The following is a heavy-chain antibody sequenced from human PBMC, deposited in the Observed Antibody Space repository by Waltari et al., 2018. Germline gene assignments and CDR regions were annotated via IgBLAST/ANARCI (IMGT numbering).Heavy chain of an antibody. CDR2: IYHSGST. J-gene: IGHJ4*02. V-gene: IGHV4-38-2*01. CDR3: ARCRYYGSATRGFDY. Sequence: VQLQESGPGLVKPSETLSLTCAVSGYSISSGYYWGWIRQPPGKGLEWIGSIYHSGSTYYNPSLKSRVTISVDTSKNQFSLKLSSVTAADTAVYYCARCRYYGSATRGFDYWGQGTLVTVSS. CDR1: GYSISSGYY. D-gene: IGHD3-10*01.